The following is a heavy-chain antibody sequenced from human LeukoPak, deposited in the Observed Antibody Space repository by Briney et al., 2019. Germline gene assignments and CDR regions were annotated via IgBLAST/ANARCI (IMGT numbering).Heavy chain of an antibody. CDR1: AFTFSTYR. CDR3: AKGRLWFGEFSFDY. Sequence: GGSLRLSCAAAAFTFSTYRLNWVRQAAGKGLEWVSSISTSSIYIYYADSIKGRFTISRDNAKNSLYLQMNSLRAEDTAVYYCAKGRLWFGEFSFDYWGQGTLVTVSS. V-gene: IGHV3-21*04. J-gene: IGHJ4*02. CDR2: ISTSSIYI. D-gene: IGHD3-10*01.